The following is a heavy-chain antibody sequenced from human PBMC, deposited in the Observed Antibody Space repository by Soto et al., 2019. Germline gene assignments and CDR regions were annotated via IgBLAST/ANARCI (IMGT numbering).Heavy chain of an antibody. D-gene: IGHD2-2*01. CDR2: IYPGDSDI. Sequence: GESLKISCKGSGYSFTSYWIAWVRQVPGKGLELMGVIYPGDSDIRYSPSFQGQVTISADKSISTAYLQWSSLKASDSAMYYCARRGYCISTSCSHLDYWGQGTLVTVSS. V-gene: IGHV5-51*01. J-gene: IGHJ4*02. CDR3: ARRGYCISTSCSHLDY. CDR1: GYSFTSYW.